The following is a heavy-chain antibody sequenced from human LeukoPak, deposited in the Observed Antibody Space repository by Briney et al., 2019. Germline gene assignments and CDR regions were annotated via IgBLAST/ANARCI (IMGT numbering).Heavy chain of an antibody. CDR3: AKGSNYYDSSGYYYFDY. Sequence: PGRSLRLSCAASGFTFSSYGMRWVRQAPGKGLEWVAVISYDGSNKYYADSVKGRFTISRDNSKNTLYLQMNSLRAEDTAVYYCAKGSNYYDSSGYYYFDYWGQGTLVTVSS. CDR2: ISYDGSNK. D-gene: IGHD3-22*01. CDR1: GFTFSSYG. J-gene: IGHJ4*02. V-gene: IGHV3-30*18.